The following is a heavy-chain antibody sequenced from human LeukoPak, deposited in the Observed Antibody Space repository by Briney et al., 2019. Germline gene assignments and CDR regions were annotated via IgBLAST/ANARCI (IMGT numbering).Heavy chain of an antibody. CDR1: GFTLSSYS. Sequence: GGSLRLSCAASGFTLSSYSMNWVRQAPGKGLEWVAVVSADGSKKYYADSVRGRFTISRDNSKNTVYLQMNSLRAEDTAVYYCAKKFVGITVIAGDYFDYWGQGTLVTVSS. D-gene: IGHD2-21*01. CDR3: AKKFVGITVIAGDYFDY. J-gene: IGHJ4*02. V-gene: IGHV3-30*18. CDR2: VSADGSKK.